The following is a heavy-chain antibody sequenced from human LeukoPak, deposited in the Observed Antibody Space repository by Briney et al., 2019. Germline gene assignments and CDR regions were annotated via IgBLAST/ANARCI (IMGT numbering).Heavy chain of an antibody. CDR1: GFTFSSYG. V-gene: IGHV3-30*02. Sequence: PGGSLRLSCAASGFTFSSYGMHWVRQSPGKGLEWVASIRDDGSNKYYADSVKGRFTISRDNSKNTLYLQMNSLRAEDTAVYYCAKDILLWFGEYAPNFDYWGQGNLVTVSS. J-gene: IGHJ4*02. CDR3: AKDILLWFGEYAPNFDY. CDR2: IRDDGSNK. D-gene: IGHD3-10*01.